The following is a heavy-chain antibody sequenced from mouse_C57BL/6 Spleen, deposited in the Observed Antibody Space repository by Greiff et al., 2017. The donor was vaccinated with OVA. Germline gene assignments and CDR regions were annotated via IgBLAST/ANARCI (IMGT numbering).Heavy chain of an antibody. CDR2: INYDGSST. V-gene: IGHV5-16*01. D-gene: IGHD3-3*01. Sequence: EVKVVESEGGLVQPGSSMKLSCTASGFTFSDYYMAWVRQVPEKGLEWVANINYDGSSTYYLDSLKSRFIISRDNAKNILYLQMSSLKSEDTATYYCARGGLYYFDYWGQGTTLTVSS. CDR1: GFTFSDYY. J-gene: IGHJ2*01. CDR3: ARGGLYYFDY.